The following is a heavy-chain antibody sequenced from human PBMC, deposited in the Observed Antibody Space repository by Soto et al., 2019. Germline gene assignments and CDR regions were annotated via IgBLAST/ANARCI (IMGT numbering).Heavy chain of an antibody. D-gene: IGHD3-22*01. V-gene: IGHV3-23*01. CDR1: AATGSGFS. CDR3: EKGLPGTMIPGD. J-gene: IGHJ4*02. CDR2: ISGSGGAT. Sequence: SAATGSGFSGSVVSEAPGKGLEWVSSISGSGGATYYADSVKGRFSISRDNSKNTLYLQMNSLRAEDTAVYYCEKGLPGTMIPGDGGQRTM.